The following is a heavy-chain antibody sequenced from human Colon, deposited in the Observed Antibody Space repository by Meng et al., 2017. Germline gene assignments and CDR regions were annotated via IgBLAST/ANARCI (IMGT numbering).Heavy chain of an antibody. CDR3: ARPFSLIRGSDAFHV. Sequence: ASVKVSCKASGYTFINYYIHWVRQVPGQGLEWMGVINPDDGITVYAPKFQGRLTLTRDTSTSTVYMELSSLKSEDTAVYYCARPFSLIRGSDAFHVWGQGSVVTVSS. D-gene: IGHD3-10*01. CDR2: INPDDGIT. V-gene: IGHV1-46*01. CDR1: GYTFINYY. J-gene: IGHJ3*01.